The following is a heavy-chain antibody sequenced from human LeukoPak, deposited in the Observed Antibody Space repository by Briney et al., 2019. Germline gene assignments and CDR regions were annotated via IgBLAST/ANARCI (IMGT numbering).Heavy chain of an antibody. V-gene: IGHV1-69*13. Sequence: SVKVSCKASGYTFTSYGISWVRQAPGQGLEWVGGIIPIFGTANYAQKFQGRVTITADESTSTAYMELSSLRSEDTAVYYCARDNPSGSYFDYWGQGTLVTVSS. J-gene: IGHJ4*02. D-gene: IGHD1-26*01. CDR1: GYTFTSYG. CDR3: ARDNPSGSYFDY. CDR2: IIPIFGTA.